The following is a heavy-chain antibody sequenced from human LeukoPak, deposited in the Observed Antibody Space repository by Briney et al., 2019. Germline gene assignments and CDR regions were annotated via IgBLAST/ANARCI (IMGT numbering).Heavy chain of an antibody. CDR2: ISYSGST. CDR1: GGSISSYY. Sequence: SETLSLTCTVSGGSISSYYWSWIRQPPGKGLEWIGYISYSGSTNYNPSLKSRVTISADTSKNQFSLKLRSVTAADTAVYYCARGLYSSSWYGLDVWGQGTTVTVSS. CDR3: ARGLYSSSWYGLDV. D-gene: IGHD6-13*01. V-gene: IGHV4-59*08. J-gene: IGHJ6*02.